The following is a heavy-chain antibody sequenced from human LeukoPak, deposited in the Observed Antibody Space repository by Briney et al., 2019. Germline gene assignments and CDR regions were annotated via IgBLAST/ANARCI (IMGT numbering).Heavy chain of an antibody. V-gene: IGHV1-69*06. CDR3: ARIPPPHPSNPYGNWFDP. CDR2: IIPIFGTA. J-gene: IGHJ5*02. CDR1: GGTFSSYA. D-gene: IGHD4-11*01. Sequence: ASVKVSSKASGGTFSSYAISWVGQAPGQGLEWMGGIIPIFGTANYAQKFQGRVTITADKSTSTAYMELSSLRSEDTAVYYCARIPPPHPSNPYGNWFDPWGQGTLVTVSS.